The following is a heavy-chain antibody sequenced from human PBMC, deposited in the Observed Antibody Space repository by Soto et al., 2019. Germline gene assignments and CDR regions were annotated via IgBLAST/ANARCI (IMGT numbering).Heavy chain of an antibody. V-gene: IGHV1-3*01. CDR1: GYTFTTYA. CDR2: INAGNGNT. J-gene: IGHJ5*02. D-gene: IGHD4-17*01. CDR3: ARDQYGDYGAWFDP. Sequence: QVQLVQSGAEVKKPGASVKVSCKASGYTFTTYAMHWVRQAPGQRLEWMGWINAGNGNTKYSQKFQGRVTITRDTSASTAYMELSSLRSEDTAVYYCARDQYGDYGAWFDPWGQGTLVTVSS.